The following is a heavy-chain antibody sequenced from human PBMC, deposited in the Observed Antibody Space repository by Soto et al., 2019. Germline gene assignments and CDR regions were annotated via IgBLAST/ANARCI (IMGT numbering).Heavy chain of an antibody. CDR3: ARPDVDTGIYYYGMDV. D-gene: IGHD5-18*01. CDR1: GYIFTSYY. Sequence: AASVKVSCKASGYIFTSYYMHWVRQAPGQGLEWMGLINPSGGSTNYAQKFQGRVTMTRDTSTSTVYMELSSLRSEDTAVYYCARPDVDTGIYYYGMDVWGQGTTVTVSS. J-gene: IGHJ6*02. CDR2: INPSGGST. V-gene: IGHV1-46*01.